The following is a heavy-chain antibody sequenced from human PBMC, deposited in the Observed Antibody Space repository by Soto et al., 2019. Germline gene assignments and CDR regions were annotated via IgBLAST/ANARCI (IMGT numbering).Heavy chain of an antibody. V-gene: IGHV5-10-1*03. CDR2: MDPSDSQT. CDR1: GYTFTSYW. D-gene: IGHD1-1*01. CDR3: ARSLPAYWKGWFDP. J-gene: IGHJ5*02. Sequence: EVQLVQSGAEVKKPGESLRISCKGSGYTFTSYWINWVRQMPGKGLEWMGRMDPSDSQTNYSPSFQGQVTISVDTSISTAYLQWISLKASDTAIYYCARSLPAYWKGWFDPWGQGTLVTVSS.